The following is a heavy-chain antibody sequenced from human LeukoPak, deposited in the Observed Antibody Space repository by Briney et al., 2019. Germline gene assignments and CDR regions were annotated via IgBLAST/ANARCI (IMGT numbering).Heavy chain of an antibody. D-gene: IGHD3-3*01. CDR2: IIPIFGTA. CDR3: ASNPLRFLEWLAHYYYYDMDV. J-gene: IGHJ6*03. Sequence: SVNVSCKVSGGTFSSYAISWVRQAPGQGLEWMGGIIPIFGTANYAQKFQGRVTINTGEATSTAYIELSSLRSEDTAVYDCASNPLRFLEWLAHYYYYDMDVWGKGTTVTVSS. CDR1: GGTFSSYA. V-gene: IGHV1-69*05.